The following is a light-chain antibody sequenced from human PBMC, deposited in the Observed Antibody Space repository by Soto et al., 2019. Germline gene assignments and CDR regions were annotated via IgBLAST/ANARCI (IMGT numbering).Light chain of an antibody. CDR1: QTVWST. Sequence: EIVMTQSPATLSVSPGERATLSCRASQTVWSTLAWYQQRPCQAPRLLIYGASTRATGIPARFSGSGSGTEFTLSISSLQSEDFAVYYCQKYNKWPLNFGGGTKVEIK. V-gene: IGKV3-15*01. J-gene: IGKJ4*01. CDR3: QKYNKWPLN. CDR2: GAS.